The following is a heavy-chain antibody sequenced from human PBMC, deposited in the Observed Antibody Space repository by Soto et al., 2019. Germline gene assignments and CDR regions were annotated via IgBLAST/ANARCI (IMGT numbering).Heavy chain of an antibody. D-gene: IGHD2-15*01. CDR3: SNNADWRGGSCRTF. V-gene: IGHV3-73*01. Sequence: EMQLVESGGGLVQPGGSLKLSCAASGFTFSGVAMHWVRQASGKGPEWVGRVRIKTNSYATAYAASVQGSFIISRDDSKNMAYLQMNSLKAEDTAVYYCSNNADWRGGSCRTFWGQGTLVTGSS. J-gene: IGHJ4*02. CDR1: GFTFSGVA. CDR2: VRIKTNSYAT.